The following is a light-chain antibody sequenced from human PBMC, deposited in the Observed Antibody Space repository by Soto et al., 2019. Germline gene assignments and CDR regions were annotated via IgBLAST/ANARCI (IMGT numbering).Light chain of an antibody. J-gene: IGKJ4*02. CDR1: QRITCH. CDR2: VAS. V-gene: IGKV3-11*01. Sequence: EVQFTQSQQTLCLSPWEGATLSCRTSQRITCHLAWYHQQPGQAPSLLIYVASNRATCIPARFSGSGAATNFTLTIRSLEPEDRAVYSCEQRSTWPLTFGGGRKVDIK. CDR3: EQRSTWPLT.